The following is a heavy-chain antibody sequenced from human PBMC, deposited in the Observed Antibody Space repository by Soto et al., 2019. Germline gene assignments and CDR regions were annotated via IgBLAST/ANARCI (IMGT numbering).Heavy chain of an antibody. V-gene: IGHV5-51*01. CDR2: IYPGDSDT. Sequence: PGESLKISCKGSGYSFTSYWIGWVRQVPGKGLEWMGIIYPGDSDTRYSPSFQGQVTISADKSISTAYLQWSSLKASDTAMYYCASGLAYYYDSSGTHPFDYWGQGTLVTVSS. CDR3: ASGLAYYYDSSGTHPFDY. CDR1: GYSFTSYW. J-gene: IGHJ4*02. D-gene: IGHD3-22*01.